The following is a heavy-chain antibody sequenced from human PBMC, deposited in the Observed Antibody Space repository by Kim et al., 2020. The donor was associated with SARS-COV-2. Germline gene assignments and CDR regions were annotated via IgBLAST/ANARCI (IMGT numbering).Heavy chain of an antibody. D-gene: IGHD1-26*01. CDR2: ISYDGSNK. V-gene: IGHV3-30-3*01. J-gene: IGHJ3*02. CDR1: GFTFSCYA. CDR3: ARARGGSYVDAFDI. Sequence: GESLRLSCAASGFTFSCYAMHWVRQAPGKGLEWVAVISYDGSNKYYADSVKGRFTISRDNSKNTLYLQMNSLRAEDTAVYYCARARGGSYVDAFDIWGQGTMVTVSS.